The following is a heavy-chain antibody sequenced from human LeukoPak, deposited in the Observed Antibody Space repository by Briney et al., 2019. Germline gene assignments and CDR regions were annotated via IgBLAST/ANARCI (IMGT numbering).Heavy chain of an antibody. J-gene: IGHJ3*02. CDR2: ISWNSGSI. V-gene: IGHV3-9*01. CDR1: GFTFDDYA. CDR3: AKEDGSGSSAFDI. Sequence: GGSLRLSCAASGFTFDDYAMHWVRQAPGKGLEWVSGISWNSGSIGYADSVKGRLTISRDNAKNSLYLQMNSLRAEDTALYYCAKEDGSGSSAFDIWGQGTMVTVSS. D-gene: IGHD6-19*01.